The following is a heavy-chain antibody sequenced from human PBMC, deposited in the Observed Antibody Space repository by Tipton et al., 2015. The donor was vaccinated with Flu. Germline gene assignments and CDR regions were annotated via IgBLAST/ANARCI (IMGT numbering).Heavy chain of an antibody. D-gene: IGHD4-11*01. V-gene: IGHV4-38-2*01. CDR3: ARRDYSNYVSDPKSWFDP. Sequence: LRLSCAASGFTFSTYGMHWVRQAPGKGLEWIGTVSRTGSTIYNPSLKSRVTISIDTSKNQFSLNMRSVTAADMAVYYCARRDYSNYVSDPKSWFDPWGQGTLVAVSS. J-gene: IGHJ5*02. CDR2: VSRTGST. CDR1: GFTFSTYG.